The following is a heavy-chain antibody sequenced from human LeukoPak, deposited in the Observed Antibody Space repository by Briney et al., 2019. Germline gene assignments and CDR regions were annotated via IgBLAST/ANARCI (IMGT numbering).Heavy chain of an antibody. CDR2: ISGSGGST. V-gene: IGHV3-23*01. Sequence: PGGSLRLSCAASGFTFSSYAMSWVRQAPGKGLEWVSAISGSGGSTYYADSVKGRFTISRDNSKNTLYPQMNSLRAEDTAVYYCAKDDYYGSGSYVDYWGQGTLVTVSS. J-gene: IGHJ4*02. D-gene: IGHD3-10*01. CDR3: AKDDYYGSGSYVDY. CDR1: GFTFSSYA.